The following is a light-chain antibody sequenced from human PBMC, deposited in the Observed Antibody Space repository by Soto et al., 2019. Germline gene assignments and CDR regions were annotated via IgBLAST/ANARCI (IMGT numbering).Light chain of an antibody. CDR2: GAS. CDR1: QSVSSN. J-gene: IGKJ5*01. Sequence: EIVMTQSPATLSVSPGERATLSCRASQSVSSNLAWYQQKPGQAPRLLIYGASTRATGIPGRFSGSGSGTDFTLTISSLQPEDFAVYYCQHYNNWPLTFGQGTQVEIK. CDR3: QHYNNWPLT. V-gene: IGKV3-15*01.